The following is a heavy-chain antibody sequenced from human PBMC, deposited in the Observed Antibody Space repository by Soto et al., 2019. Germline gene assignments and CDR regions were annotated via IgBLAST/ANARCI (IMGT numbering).Heavy chain of an antibody. V-gene: IGHV3-30*03. J-gene: IGHJ5*01. D-gene: IGHD3-22*01. CDR1: GFTFSRNG. Sequence: QVQLVESGGGVVQPGTSLRLTCAGSGFTFSRNGMHWVRQAPGTGLEWVALVSYDGSKKYYVDSVKGRFTISRDNSENTLYLQMNSLRAEDTAVYYCARWVGGSMSDNSGKYDSWGQGTLVTVSS. CDR3: ARWVGGSMSDNSGKYDS. CDR2: VSYDGSKK.